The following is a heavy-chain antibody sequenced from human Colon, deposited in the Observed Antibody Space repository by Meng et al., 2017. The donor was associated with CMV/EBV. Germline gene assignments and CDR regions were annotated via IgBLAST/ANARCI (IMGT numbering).Heavy chain of an antibody. CDR2: IYPADSET. V-gene: IGHV5-51*01. CDR3: TTGGLADFDH. J-gene: IGHJ4*02. D-gene: IGHD3-16*01. Sequence: GESLKISCTGSEDSFRHWIAWVRQTPGRGLEWVGLIYPADSETRYSPSFEGQVTISADKSIKTAYLQWGSLNASDTAMYYCTTGGLADFDHWGQGALVTVSS. CDR1: EDSFRHW.